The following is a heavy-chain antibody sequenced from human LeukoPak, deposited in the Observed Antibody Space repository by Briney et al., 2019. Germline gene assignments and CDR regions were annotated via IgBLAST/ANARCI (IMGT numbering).Heavy chain of an antibody. D-gene: IGHD5-18*01. CDR3: AKVGVYSYGYNNWFDP. CDR2: ISGDGGST. V-gene: IGHV3-43*02. Sequence: GGSLRLSCAASGLTFADYVMHWIRQAPGKGLEWVSLISGDGGSTYYADSVKGRFTISRDNSKNSLYLQMNSLRTEDTALYYCAKVGVYSYGYNNWFDPWGQGTLVTVAS. CDR1: GLTFADYV. J-gene: IGHJ5*02.